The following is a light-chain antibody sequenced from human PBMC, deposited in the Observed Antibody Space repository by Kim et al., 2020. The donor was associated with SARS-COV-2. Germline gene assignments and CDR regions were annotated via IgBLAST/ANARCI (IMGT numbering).Light chain of an antibody. Sequence: NFMLTQPHSVSESPGKTVTISCTRTSGSIASNYVQWYQQRPGSSPTTVNYEDKQRPSGVPDRFSGSIDSSSNSASLTISGLKTEDEADYYCQSYDSTNWIFGGGTKLTVL. J-gene: IGLJ2*01. V-gene: IGLV6-57*01. CDR3: QSYDSTNWI. CDR1: SGSIASNY. CDR2: EDK.